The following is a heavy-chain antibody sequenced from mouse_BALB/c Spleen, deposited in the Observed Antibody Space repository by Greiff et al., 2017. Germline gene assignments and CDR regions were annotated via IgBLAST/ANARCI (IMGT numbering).Heavy chain of an antibody. CDR2: IDPENGDT. Sequence: VQLQQSGAELVRSGASVKLSCTASGFNIKDYYMHWVKQRPEQGLERIGWIDPENGDTEYAPKFQGKATMTADTSSNTAYLQLSSLTSEDTAVYYCTDGYFAMDYWGQGTSVTVSS. V-gene: IGHV14-4*02. CDR3: TDGYFAMDY. J-gene: IGHJ4*01. CDR1: GFNIKDYY. D-gene: IGHD2-3*01.